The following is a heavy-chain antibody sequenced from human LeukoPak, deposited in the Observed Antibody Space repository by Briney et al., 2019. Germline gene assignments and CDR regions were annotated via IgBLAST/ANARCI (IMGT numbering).Heavy chain of an antibody. CDR1: GFSFSSYA. CDR3: ARDRGVVTANLKYTIFDY. Sequence: GGSLRLSCAASGFSFSSYAMSWVRQAPGKGLEWVSTITSSAKSAAYADSVKGRFTISRDNAKNSLYLQMNSLRAEDTAVYYCARDRGVVTANLKYTIFDYWGQGTLVTVSS. CDR2: ITSSAKSA. J-gene: IGHJ4*02. D-gene: IGHD2-21*02. V-gene: IGHV3-23*01.